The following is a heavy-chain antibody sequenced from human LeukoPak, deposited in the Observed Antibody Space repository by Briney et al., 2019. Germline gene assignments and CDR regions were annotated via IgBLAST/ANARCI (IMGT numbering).Heavy chain of an antibody. CDR3: AKAGTIFGVVILFGY. Sequence: GGSLRLSCAASGFTFSSYAMSWVRQAPGKGLEWVSAISGSGDSTYYADSVKGRFTISRDNSKNTLYLQMNSLRAEDTAVYYCAKAGTIFGVVILFGYWGQGTLVTVSS. CDR2: ISGSGDST. D-gene: IGHD3-3*01. CDR1: GFTFSSYA. V-gene: IGHV3-23*01. J-gene: IGHJ4*02.